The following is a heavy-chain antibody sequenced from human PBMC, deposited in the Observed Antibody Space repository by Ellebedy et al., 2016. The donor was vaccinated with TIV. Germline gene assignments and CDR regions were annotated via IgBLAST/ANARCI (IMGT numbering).Heavy chain of an antibody. CDR2: IFPGDAVT. CDR3: VRYEGYERAGNDY. CDR1: GYSFARYW. J-gene: IGHJ4*02. Sequence: GESLKISCKTSGYSFARYWIGWVRQIPGKGLEWMGQIFPGDAVTTYSPSFQGQVPISAEKSTSTAYLPWGSLKAADTAMDYCVRYEGYERAGNDYWGQGSLVTVSS. V-gene: IGHV5-51*01. D-gene: IGHD1-1*01.